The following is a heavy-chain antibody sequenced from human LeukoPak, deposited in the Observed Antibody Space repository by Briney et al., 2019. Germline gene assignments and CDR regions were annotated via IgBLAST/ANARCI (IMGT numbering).Heavy chain of an antibody. D-gene: IGHD3-9*01. J-gene: IGHJ4*02. CDR3: ATRGDFYDILTGYF. V-gene: IGHV1-24*01. Sequence: ASVKVSCKVSGYTLTELSMHWVRQAPGKGLEWMGGFDPEDGETIYAQKFQGRVTMTEDTSTDTAYMELSSLRSEDTAVYYCATRGDFYDILTGYFWGQGTLVTVSS. CDR1: GYTLTELS. CDR2: FDPEDGET.